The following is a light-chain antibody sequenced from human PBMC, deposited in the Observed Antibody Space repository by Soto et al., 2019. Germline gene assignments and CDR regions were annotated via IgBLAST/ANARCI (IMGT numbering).Light chain of an antibody. J-gene: IGKJ2*01. CDR3: QQLNSYPPST. Sequence: DIPLTQSPSFLSASVGDRVTITCRASQGISSYLAWYQQKPGKAPKLLIYAASTLQSGVPSRFSGSGSGTEFPLTISSLQPEDFATYYCQQLNSYPPSTFGQGTKLEIK. CDR1: QGISSY. CDR2: AAS. V-gene: IGKV1-9*01.